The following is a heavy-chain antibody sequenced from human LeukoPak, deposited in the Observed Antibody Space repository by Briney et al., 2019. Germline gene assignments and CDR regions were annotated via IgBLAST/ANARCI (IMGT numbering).Heavy chain of an antibody. D-gene: IGHD6-6*01. V-gene: IGHV3-23*01. CDR1: GFTFTNYV. CDR2: ISVSGADT. CDR3: ASRKEYSTSSVFY. Sequence: RAGGSLRLSCAASGFTFTNYVMTWVRQAPGKGLEWLSGISVSGADTYYADSVKGRFTISRDNSKNTVSLRLNSLRAEDSAIYYCASRKEYSTSSVFYWGQGTLVTVSS. J-gene: IGHJ4*02.